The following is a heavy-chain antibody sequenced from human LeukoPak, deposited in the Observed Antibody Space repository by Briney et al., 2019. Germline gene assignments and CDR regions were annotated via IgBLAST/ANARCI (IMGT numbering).Heavy chain of an antibody. D-gene: IGHD3-22*01. Sequence: PGGSLRLSCAAYGFTLSSHSMNWVRQAPGKGLEWGSSISSSSSYIHSADSVKGRFTISRDNAKNSLYLQMNSLRAEDTAVYYCARDLYDSGAYSSPIDYWGQGTLVTVSS. J-gene: IGHJ4*02. CDR2: ISSSSSYI. CDR3: ARDLYDSGAYSSPIDY. CDR1: GFTLSSHS. V-gene: IGHV3-21*01.